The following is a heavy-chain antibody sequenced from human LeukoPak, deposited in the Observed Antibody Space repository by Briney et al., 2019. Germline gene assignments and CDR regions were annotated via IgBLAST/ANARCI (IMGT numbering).Heavy chain of an antibody. CDR3: AKGGAYYDFIFDP. CDR2: INGNGRAT. J-gene: IGHJ5*02. D-gene: IGHD3-3*01. V-gene: IGHV3-23*01. CDR1: GFTFRNYA. Sequence: PGRSLRLSCAASGFTFRNYAMTWVRQAPGKGLDWVSSINGNGRATYYADSVRGRFTISRDNSKNTLYLQMNSLRAEDTAVFYCAKGGAYYDFIFDPWDQGTLVTVSS.